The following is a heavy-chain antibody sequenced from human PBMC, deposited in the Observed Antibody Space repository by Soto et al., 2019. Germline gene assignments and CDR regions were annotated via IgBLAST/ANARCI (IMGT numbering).Heavy chain of an antibody. CDR1: GFTFSNYA. D-gene: IGHD6-6*01. CDR2: ISYDGSHK. Sequence: QVQLVESGGGVVQSGRSLRLSCAASGFTFSNYAMHWVRQAPGKGLEWVAVISYDGSHKSNADSVKGRITISTDNSKNTLYLEMNSLRTEDTAVYYCARASVAARPYVDHRGQGTLVTVSS. J-gene: IGHJ4*02. CDR3: ARASVAARPYVDH. V-gene: IGHV3-30-3*01.